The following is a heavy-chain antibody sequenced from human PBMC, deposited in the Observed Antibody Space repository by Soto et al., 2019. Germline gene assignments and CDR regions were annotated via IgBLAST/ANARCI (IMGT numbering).Heavy chain of an antibody. Sequence: SETLSLTCAVSGYSISSGYYWGWLRQPPGKGLERIGSIYPGGSTYYNPSLNSRVTMSVDTTRNQFSLKLTSPNAADTAVYYCAKYRRTPAEGYTLDYWGRGTLVTVSS. CDR1: GYSISSGYY. J-gene: IGHJ4*02. V-gene: IGHV4-38-2*01. D-gene: IGHD2-15*01. CDR3: AKYRRTPAEGYTLDY. CDR2: IYPGGST.